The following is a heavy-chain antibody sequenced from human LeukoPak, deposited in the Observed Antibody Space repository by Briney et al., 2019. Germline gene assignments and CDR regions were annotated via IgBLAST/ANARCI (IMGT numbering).Heavy chain of an antibody. CDR2: ISGSGGST. CDR1: GFTFSSYA. CDR3: ARDRREGYLRYGGTHQGFDY. J-gene: IGHJ4*02. D-gene: IGHD4-23*01. Sequence: GGSLRLSCAASGFTFSSYAMSWVRQAPGKGLEWVSAISGSGGSTYYADSVKGRFTISRDNSKNTLYLQMNSLRAEDTAVYYCARDRREGYLRYGGTHQGFDYWGQGTLVTVSS. V-gene: IGHV3-23*01.